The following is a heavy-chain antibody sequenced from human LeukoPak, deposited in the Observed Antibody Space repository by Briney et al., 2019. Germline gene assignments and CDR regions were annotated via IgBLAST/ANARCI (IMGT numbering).Heavy chain of an antibody. D-gene: IGHD2-2*01. J-gene: IGHJ6*03. CDR3: ARHRGGYCSSTSCYDDYYYYYMDV. V-gene: IGHV4-39*01. Sequence: SETLSLTCTVSGCSISSSSYYWGWIRQPPGKGLEWIGSIYYSGSTYYNPSLKSRVTISVDTSKNQFSLKLSSVTAADTAVYYCARHRGGYCSSTSCYDDYYYYYMDVWGKGTTVTVSS. CDR2: IYYSGST. CDR1: GCSISSSSYY.